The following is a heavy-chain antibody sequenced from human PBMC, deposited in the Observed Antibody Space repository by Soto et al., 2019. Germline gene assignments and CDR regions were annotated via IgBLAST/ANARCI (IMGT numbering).Heavy chain of an antibody. CDR2: IYYSGST. Sequence: SETLSLTCTVSGGSISSGGYYWSWIRQHPGKGLEWIGYIYYSGSTYYNPSLKSRVTISVDTSKNQFSLKLSSVTAADTAVYYCARAVYGTPYYYYYMDVWGKGTTVTVSS. CDR3: ARAVYGTPYYYYYMDV. CDR1: GGSISSGGYY. D-gene: IGHD3-16*01. V-gene: IGHV4-31*03. J-gene: IGHJ6*03.